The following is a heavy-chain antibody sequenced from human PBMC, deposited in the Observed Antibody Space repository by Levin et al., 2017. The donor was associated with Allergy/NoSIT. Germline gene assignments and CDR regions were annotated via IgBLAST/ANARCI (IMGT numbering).Heavy chain of an antibody. V-gene: IGHV1-69*13. D-gene: IGHD6-13*01. CDR1: GGTFSSYA. J-gene: IGHJ3*02. CDR3: ARKYSTSWYDAFDM. CDR2: IIPIFGTA. Sequence: GASVKVSCKASGGTFSSYAISWVRQAPGQGLEWMGGIIPIFGTAHYTQKFQGRVTITADESTSTAYMELSSLRSDDTALYYSARKYSTSWYDAFDMWGQGTMVTVSS.